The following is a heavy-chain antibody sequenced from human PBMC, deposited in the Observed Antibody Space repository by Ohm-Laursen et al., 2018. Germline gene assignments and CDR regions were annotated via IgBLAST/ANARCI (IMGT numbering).Heavy chain of an antibody. Sequence: SLRLSCAASGFTFSSYWMSWVRQAPGKGLEWAANIKQDGSEKYYVDSVKGRFTISRDNAKNSLYLQMNSLRAEDTAVYYCARAGILRWPEYFQHWGQGTLVTVSS. CDR2: IKQDGSEK. CDR3: ARAGILRWPEYFQH. D-gene: IGHD4-23*01. J-gene: IGHJ1*01. V-gene: IGHV3-7*01. CDR1: GFTFSSYW.